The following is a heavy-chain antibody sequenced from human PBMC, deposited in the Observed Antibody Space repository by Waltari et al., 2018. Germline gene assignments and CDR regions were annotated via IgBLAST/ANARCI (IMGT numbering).Heavy chain of an antibody. Sequence: QVQLVQSGAEVKKPGSSVKVSCKASGGTFSSYTISWVRQAPGQGLEWMGRIIPFLGIANYAQKFQGRVTITADKSTSTAYMGLSSLRSEDTAVYYCAGVPRGGWYESWGQGTLVTVSS. D-gene: IGHD6-19*01. J-gene: IGHJ4*02. CDR3: AGVPRGGWYES. CDR2: IIPFLGIA. CDR1: GGTFSSYT. V-gene: IGHV1-69*02.